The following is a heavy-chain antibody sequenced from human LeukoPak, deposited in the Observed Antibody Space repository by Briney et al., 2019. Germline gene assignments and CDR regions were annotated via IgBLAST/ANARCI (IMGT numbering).Heavy chain of an antibody. CDR1: GGSISSSGYF. CDR3: ASLGGGYNGDY. Sequence: PSETLSLTCTVSGGSISSSGYFWGWIRQPPGKGLEWIGSIYYSGSTYYNSSLKSRVTISVDTSKNHFSLKLSSVTAADTAVYYCASLGGGYNGDYWGQGTLVTVSS. D-gene: IGHD5-24*01. V-gene: IGHV4-39*01. CDR2: IYYSGST. J-gene: IGHJ4*02.